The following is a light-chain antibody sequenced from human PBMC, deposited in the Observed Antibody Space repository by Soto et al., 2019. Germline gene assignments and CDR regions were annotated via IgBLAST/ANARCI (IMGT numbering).Light chain of an antibody. CDR2: GAS. CDR3: EHYGSSPPYT. CDR1: QSVSSRY. V-gene: IGKV3-20*01. J-gene: IGKJ2*01. Sequence: EIVLTQSPGTLSLSPGERATLSCWTSQSVSSRYLAWYQQKSGQAPRLLIYGASSRATGVPDRFSGSGSGTDFTLTISRLEPEDFAVYYCEHYGSSPPYTFGQGTKLEIK.